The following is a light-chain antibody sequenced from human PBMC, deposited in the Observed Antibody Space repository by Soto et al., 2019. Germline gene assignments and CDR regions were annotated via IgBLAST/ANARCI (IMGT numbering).Light chain of an antibody. CDR3: SSCRGTDVV. CDR2: EVS. CDR1: SRDIGSCNS. J-gene: IGLJ2*01. Sequence: QSALTQPPSASGSPGQSVTISCTGTSRDIGSCNSVSWYQQHPGKVPKLLISEVSKRPSGVPARFSGSKSGNTASLTVSGLQAEDEADYYCSSCRGTDVVFGGGTKVTVL. V-gene: IGLV2-8*01.